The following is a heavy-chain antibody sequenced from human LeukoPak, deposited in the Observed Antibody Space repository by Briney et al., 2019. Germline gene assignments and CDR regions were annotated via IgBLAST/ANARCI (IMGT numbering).Heavy chain of an antibody. CDR3: AKEIWPTVTTPGHTYFDY. V-gene: IGHV3-66*02. CDR2: IYGGGST. Sequence: GGSLRLSCAASGFTVSFNYMSWVRQAPGKGLEWLSVIYGGGSTYYADSVKGRFTISRDNSDNTLYLQMNSLRAEDTAVFYCAKEIWPTVTTPGHTYFDYWGQGALVTVSS. J-gene: IGHJ4*02. D-gene: IGHD4-17*01. CDR1: GFTVSFNY.